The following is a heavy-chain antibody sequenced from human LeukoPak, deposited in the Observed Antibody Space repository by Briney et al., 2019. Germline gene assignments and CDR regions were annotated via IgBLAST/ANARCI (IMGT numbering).Heavy chain of an antibody. CDR3: ARSANYYGSGSYPDC. CDR1: GGSISSYY. Sequence: PSETLSLTCTVSGGSISSYYWSWIRQPPGKGLEWIGYIYYSGSTNYNPSLKGRVTISVDTSKNQFSLKLSSVTAADTAVYYCARSANYYGSGSYPDCWGQGTLVTVSS. J-gene: IGHJ4*02. V-gene: IGHV4-59*01. D-gene: IGHD3-10*01. CDR2: IYYSGST.